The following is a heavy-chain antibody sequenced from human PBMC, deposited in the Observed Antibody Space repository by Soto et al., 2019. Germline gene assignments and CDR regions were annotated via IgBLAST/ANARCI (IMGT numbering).Heavy chain of an antibody. CDR2: IIPIFGTE. CDR1: GGTFSSYA. J-gene: IGHJ6*02. Sequence: QVQLVQSGAEVKKPGSSVRISCKASGGTFSSYAISWVRQAPGQGLEWMGGIIPIFGTENYAQKFQGRVTITADESTSTAYMELSSLRSEDTAVYYCARDRIAGSKYYYGMDVWGQGTTVTVPS. D-gene: IGHD6-13*01. CDR3: ARDRIAGSKYYYGMDV. V-gene: IGHV1-69*01.